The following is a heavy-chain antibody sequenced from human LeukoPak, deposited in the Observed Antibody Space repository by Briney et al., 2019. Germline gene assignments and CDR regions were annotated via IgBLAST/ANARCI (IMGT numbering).Heavy chain of an antibody. D-gene: IGHD5-24*01. Sequence: SETLSLTCTVSGASINSYYWTWIRQSPGKGLEWIGYAYHIGSTNYHPSLKSRVTISIDKSRNQFSLNLRSVTAADTAIYYCAREGPDGDFDCWSQGTLVTVSS. CDR1: GASINSYY. CDR2: AYHIGST. J-gene: IGHJ4*02. CDR3: AREGPDGDFDC. V-gene: IGHV4-59*01.